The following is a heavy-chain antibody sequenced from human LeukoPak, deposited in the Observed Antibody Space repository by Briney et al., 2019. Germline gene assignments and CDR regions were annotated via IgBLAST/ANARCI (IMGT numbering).Heavy chain of an antibody. V-gene: IGHV4-59*01. CDR1: GGSISSYY. J-gene: IGHJ4*02. Sequence: ASETLSLTCTVSGGSISSYYWSWIRQPPGKGLEWIGYIYYSGSTNYNPSLKSRVTISVDTSKNQFSLKLSSVTAADTAVYYCARDIAAAGTWGQGTLVTVSS. CDR2: IYYSGST. D-gene: IGHD6-13*01. CDR3: ARDIAAAGT.